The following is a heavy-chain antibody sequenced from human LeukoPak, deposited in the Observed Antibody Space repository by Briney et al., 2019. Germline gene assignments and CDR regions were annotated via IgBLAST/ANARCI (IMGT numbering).Heavy chain of an antibody. V-gene: IGHV3-49*04. CDR2: IRSKACGGTA. J-gene: IGHJ4*02. D-gene: IGHD1-26*01. CDR3: TSDEGEDTSY. CDR1: GFIFGDYA. Sequence: PGRSLRLSCTGSGFIFGDYAMNWVRQAPGKGLEWVGVIRSKACGGTAEYAASVKGRFTISRDDSKSIAYLQMSSLKTEDTAVYYCTSDEGEDTSYWGQGTLVTVSS.